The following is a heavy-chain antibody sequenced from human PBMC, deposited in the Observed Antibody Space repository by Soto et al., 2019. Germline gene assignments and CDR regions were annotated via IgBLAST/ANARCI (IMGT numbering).Heavy chain of an antibody. CDR2: ISGSGHNT. D-gene: IGHD5-12*01. V-gene: IGHV3-23*01. J-gene: IGHJ6*02. CDR3: VKWGYSVYDFTPPSGYYFFNGVDA. CDR1: GFSCSDLA. Sequence: GSLRLSGAASGFSCSDLALSWVRQAPGKGLPWVPAISGSGHNTYYTEALRGRFTISRDNSKNTLSLQVKSLRAEDTAVYYCVKWGYSVYDFTPPSGYYFFNGVDAWGQGTTVTVSS.